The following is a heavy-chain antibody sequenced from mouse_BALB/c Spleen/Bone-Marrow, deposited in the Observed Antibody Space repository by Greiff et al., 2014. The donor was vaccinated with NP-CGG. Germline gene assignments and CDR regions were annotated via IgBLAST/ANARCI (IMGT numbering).Heavy chain of an antibody. Sequence: VPLQQSGPELVPPGASVTMSCKASFYPFTSYVMHWVQPQPGPGLEWIGYINPYNDGTKYNEKFKGKATLTSDKSSSTAYMELSSLTSEDSAVYYCARRDYVMDYWGQGTSVTVSS. CDR1: FYPFTSYV. J-gene: IGHJ4*01. D-gene: IGHD1-1*01. V-gene: IGHV1-14*01. CDR3: ARRDYVMDY. CDR2: INPYNDGT.